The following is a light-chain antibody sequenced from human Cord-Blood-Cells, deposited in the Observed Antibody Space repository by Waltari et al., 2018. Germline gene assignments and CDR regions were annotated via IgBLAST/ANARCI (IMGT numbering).Light chain of an antibody. V-gene: IGLV2-14*01. CDR2: DVS. CDR3: SSYTSSSTPYV. Sequence: QSALTQPASVSGSPGQSITISCTGTCSDVGGHNYVSWYQQHPGKAPKLMIYDVSKRPSGVSNRFSGSKSGNTASLTISGLQAEDEADYYCSSYTSSSTPYVFGTGTKVTVL. CDR1: CSDVGGHNY. J-gene: IGLJ1*01.